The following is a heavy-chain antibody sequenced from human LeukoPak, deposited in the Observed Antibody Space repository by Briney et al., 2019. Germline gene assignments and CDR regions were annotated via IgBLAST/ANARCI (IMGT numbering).Heavy chain of an antibody. V-gene: IGHV1-69*13. Sequence: SVKVSCKTSGGTFTSYAITWVRQAPGQGLEWMGKIIPISGTTNYAQKFQGRVTFTADESTSTAYMELSSLRSEDTAVYYCARASAADTYYYYYMDVWGKGTTVTVSS. CDR2: IIPISGTT. CDR1: GGTFTSYA. J-gene: IGHJ6*03. CDR3: ARASAADTYYYYYMDV. D-gene: IGHD6-13*01.